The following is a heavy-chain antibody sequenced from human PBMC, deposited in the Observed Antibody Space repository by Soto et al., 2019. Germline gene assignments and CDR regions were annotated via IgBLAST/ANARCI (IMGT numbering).Heavy chain of an antibody. Sequence: PSETLSLTCAVYGGSFSGYYWSWIRQPPGKGLEWIGEINHSGSTNYNPSLKSRVTISVDTSKNQFSLKLSSATAADTAVYYCASRLLRGRGYCSGGSCYGPVGYWGQGTLVTVSS. J-gene: IGHJ4*02. CDR1: GGSFSGYY. CDR2: INHSGST. CDR3: ASRLLRGRGYCSGGSCYGPVGY. D-gene: IGHD2-15*01. V-gene: IGHV4-34*01.